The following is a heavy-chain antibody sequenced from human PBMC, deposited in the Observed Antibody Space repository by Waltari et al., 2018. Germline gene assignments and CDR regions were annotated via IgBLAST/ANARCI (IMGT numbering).Heavy chain of an antibody. CDR1: GFTFSTYW. Sequence: EVQLVESGGALVQPGGSLRLSCATAGFTFSTYWMHWVLQVPGKGLMWVAHIESDERRTTYAESVKGRFTISRDNAKNTVYLQLNSLRDEDTAVYYCVRDEPGDGLDYWGQGTLVTVSS. V-gene: IGHV3-74*03. CDR2: IESDERRT. D-gene: IGHD7-27*01. CDR3: VRDEPGDGLDY. J-gene: IGHJ4*02.